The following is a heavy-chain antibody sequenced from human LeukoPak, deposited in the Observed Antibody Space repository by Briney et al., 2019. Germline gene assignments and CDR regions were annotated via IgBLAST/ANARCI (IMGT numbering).Heavy chain of an antibody. CDR2: IYYSGST. D-gene: IGHD2-2*01. CDR3: ASRSSSSIDY. V-gene: IGHV4-30-4*08. CDR1: GGSISSGDYY. Sequence: SQTLSLTCTVSGGSISSGDYYWSWIRQPPGKGLEWIGYIYYSGSTYYNPSLKNRVTISVDMSKNQFSLKLSSVTAADTAVYYCASRSSSSIDYWGQGTLVTVSS. J-gene: IGHJ4*02.